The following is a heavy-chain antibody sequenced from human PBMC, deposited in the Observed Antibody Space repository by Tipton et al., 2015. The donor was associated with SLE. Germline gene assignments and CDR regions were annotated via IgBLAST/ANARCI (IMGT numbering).Heavy chain of an antibody. CDR2: ISYDGSTK. V-gene: IGHV3-30*04. CDR1: GFTFNSYA. D-gene: IGHD2-2*01. J-gene: IGHJ6*03. Sequence: SLRLSCAASGFTFNSYAVHWVRQAPGKGLEWVAVISYDGSTKYYADSVKGRFTISRDNSKNTLYLQMNSLRAEDTAVYYCVKGPYCSSTSCPKGYYYYYMDVWGKGTTVTVSS. CDR3: VKGPYCSSTSCPKGYYYYYMDV.